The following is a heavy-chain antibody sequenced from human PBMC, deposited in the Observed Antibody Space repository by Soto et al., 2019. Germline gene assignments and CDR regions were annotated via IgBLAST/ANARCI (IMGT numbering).Heavy chain of an antibody. CDR1: GYTFTSYG. CDR3: ARDTHYDFWSGWHTYYYYYYMDV. CDR2: ISAYNGNT. D-gene: IGHD3-3*01. V-gene: IGHV1-18*01. J-gene: IGHJ6*03. Sequence: ASVKVSCKASGYTFTSYGISWVRQAPGQGLEWMGWISAYNGNTNYAQKLQGRVTMTTDTSTSTAYMELRSLRSDDTAVYYCARDTHYDFWSGWHTYYYYYYMDVWGKGTTVTVSS.